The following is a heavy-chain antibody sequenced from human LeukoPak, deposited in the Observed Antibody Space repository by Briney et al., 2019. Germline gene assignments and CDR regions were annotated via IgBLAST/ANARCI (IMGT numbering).Heavy chain of an antibody. D-gene: IGHD2-21*01. CDR2: INPTSGGT. J-gene: IGHJ3*02. CDR1: GYSFTAYY. CDR3: ARTLIALPKVDM. V-gene: IGHV1-2*02. Sequence: ASVKVSCKASGYSFTAYYMYWVRQAPGQGLEWMGWINPTSGGTNYAQKFQGRVTMTRDTSISTAFMELSRLRYDDTAVYYCARTLIALPKVDMWGQGTMVTVSS.